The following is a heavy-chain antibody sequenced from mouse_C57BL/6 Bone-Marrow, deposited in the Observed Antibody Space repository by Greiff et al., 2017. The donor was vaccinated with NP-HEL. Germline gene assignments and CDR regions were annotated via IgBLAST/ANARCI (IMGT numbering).Heavy chain of an antibody. CDR2: IYPGDGGT. CDR1: GYAFSSYW. V-gene: IGHV1-80*01. CDR3: ARDYDYDKDWYFDV. D-gene: IGHD2-4*01. Sequence: VQLQQSGAELVKPGASVKISCKASGYAFSSYWMNWVKQRPGKGLEWIGQIYPGDGGTNYNGKFKGKATLTADKSSSTAYMQRSSLTSEASAVYFCARDYDYDKDWYFDVWGTGTTVTVSS. J-gene: IGHJ1*03.